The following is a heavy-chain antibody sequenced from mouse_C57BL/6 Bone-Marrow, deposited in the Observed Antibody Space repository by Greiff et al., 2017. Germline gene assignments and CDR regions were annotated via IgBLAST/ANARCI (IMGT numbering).Heavy chain of an antibody. J-gene: IGHJ4*01. CDR2: ISSGGDYI. Sequence: EVHLVESGEGLVKPGGSLKLSCAASGFTFSSYAMSWVRQTPEKRLEWVAYISSGGDYIYYADTVKGRFTISRDNARNTLYLQMSSLKSDDTAMYYCTRGAYYGSFYYYAMDYWGQGTSVTVSS. D-gene: IGHD1-1*01. CDR3: TRGAYYGSFYYYAMDY. CDR1: GFTFSSYA. V-gene: IGHV5-9-1*02.